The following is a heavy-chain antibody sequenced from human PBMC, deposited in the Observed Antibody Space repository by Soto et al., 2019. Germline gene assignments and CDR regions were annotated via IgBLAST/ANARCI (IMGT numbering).Heavy chain of an antibody. Sequence: EVQLVETGGGLIQPGGSLRLSCAASGLTVSNNYMSWVRQAPGKGLEWVSLIYSGGSTYYADSVKGRFTISRDNSKNTLYLQINSLRAEDTAVYYCATYSSLDYWGQGTLVTVSS. CDR2: IYSGGST. J-gene: IGHJ4*02. CDR3: ATYSSLDY. CDR1: GLTVSNNY. V-gene: IGHV3-53*02. D-gene: IGHD6-13*01.